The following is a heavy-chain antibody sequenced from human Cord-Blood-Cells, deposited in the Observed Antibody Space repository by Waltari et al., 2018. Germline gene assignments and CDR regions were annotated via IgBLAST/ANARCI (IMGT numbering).Heavy chain of an antibody. CDR1: GATFSSYA. CDR3: ARPEDHDYFDY. V-gene: IGHV1-69*01. Sequence: QLQLVQSGPVVKKPGSSVKVFCKASGATFSSYAISWVRQAPGQGPEWMGGSIPNFGTANYAPKFQARVTITGAESTSTADSELSSLRSEDTAVYYWARPEDHDYFDYWGQGALVSVSS. CDR2: SIPNFGTA. D-gene: IGHD2-15*01. J-gene: IGHJ4*02.